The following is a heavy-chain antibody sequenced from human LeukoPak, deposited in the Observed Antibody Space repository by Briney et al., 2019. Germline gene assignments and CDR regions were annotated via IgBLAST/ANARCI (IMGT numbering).Heavy chain of an antibody. Sequence: GGSLRLSCAGSGLTFSTYWMHWVRQAPGGGLVWVSGNTDGSTTSYADSVKGRFTISRDNAKNTVYLQMSSLRAEDTAVYYCAKESGYDVDLEYWGQGALVTVSS. CDR3: AKESGYDVDLEY. J-gene: IGHJ4*02. CDR1: GLTFSTYW. D-gene: IGHD5-12*01. CDR2: NTDGSTT. V-gene: IGHV3-74*01.